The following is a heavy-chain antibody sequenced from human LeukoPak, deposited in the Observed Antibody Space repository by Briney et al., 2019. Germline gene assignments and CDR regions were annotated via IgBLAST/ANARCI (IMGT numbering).Heavy chain of an antibody. CDR2: ASYSEGT. V-gene: IGHV4-31*03. J-gene: IGHJ4*02. Sequence: SETLSLTCTVSGGSVSRGGYYWNWIRQHPGKGLEWIGFASYSEGTHYNPSLMSRITISVDISQNQFSLKMRDVTAADTAVYFCATADWESFYFDSWGQGALVAVSS. D-gene: IGHD1-26*01. CDR3: ATADWESFYFDS. CDR1: GGSVSRGGYY.